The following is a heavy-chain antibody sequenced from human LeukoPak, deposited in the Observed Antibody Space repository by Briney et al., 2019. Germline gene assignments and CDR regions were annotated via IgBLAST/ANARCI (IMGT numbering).Heavy chain of an antibody. J-gene: IGHJ1*01. V-gene: IGHV1-69*05. CDR3: AREASCGCECYDAEYFQH. D-gene: IGHD2-21*01. Sequence: ASVKLFCKSSRDTFSSYAISCVRQAPGKACVCVGGITPIFGTENYAEVFEGSHTIPRDESRHTAHMELSSLRSEDTAVYYCAREASCGCECYDAEYFQHWGQGTLVTVSS. CDR1: RDTFSSYA. CDR2: ITPIFGTE.